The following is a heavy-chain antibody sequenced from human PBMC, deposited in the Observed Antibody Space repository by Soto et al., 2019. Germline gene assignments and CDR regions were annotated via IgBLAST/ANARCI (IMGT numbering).Heavy chain of an antibody. V-gene: IGHV3-23*01. CDR1: GFTFSSYA. J-gene: IGHJ6*02. CDR2: LGDSGITT. D-gene: IGHD2-2*01. CDR3: ARYIPGVRYYGMDV. Sequence: GGSLRLSCATSGFTFSSYAMSWVRQAPGKGLEWVSLLGDSGITTSYADSVKGRFTISRDNSGNTLFLEMYSLRAEDTAVYYCARYIPGVRYYGMDVWGQGTTVTVSS.